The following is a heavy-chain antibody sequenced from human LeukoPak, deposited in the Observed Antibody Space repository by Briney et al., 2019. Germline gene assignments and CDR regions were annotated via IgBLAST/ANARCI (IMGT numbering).Heavy chain of an antibody. V-gene: IGHV4-61*01. J-gene: IGHJ3*02. CDR1: GGSVSSNLYY. CDR3: ARDHQDAFDI. Sequence: SETLSLTCTVSGGSVSSNLYYWSWIRQPPGEGLEWIGYIYYSGGTNYNPSLKSRVTISVDTSKNQFSLKLSPVTAADTAVYYCARDHQDAFDIWGQGTMVTVSS. CDR2: IYYSGGT.